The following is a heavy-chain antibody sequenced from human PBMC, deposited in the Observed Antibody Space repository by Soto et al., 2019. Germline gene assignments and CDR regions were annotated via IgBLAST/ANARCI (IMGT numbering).Heavy chain of an antibody. CDR3: ARDRAYCSGGSCYSLLDYYYYGMDV. Sequence: ASVKVSCKASGYTFTSYGISWVRQAPGQGLEWMGWISAYNGNTNYAQKLQGRATMTTDTSTSTVYMELSSLRSEDTAVYYCARDRAYCSGGSCYSLLDYYYYGMDVWGQGTTVTVSS. D-gene: IGHD2-15*01. CDR2: ISAYNGNT. V-gene: IGHV1-18*01. J-gene: IGHJ6*02. CDR1: GYTFTSYG.